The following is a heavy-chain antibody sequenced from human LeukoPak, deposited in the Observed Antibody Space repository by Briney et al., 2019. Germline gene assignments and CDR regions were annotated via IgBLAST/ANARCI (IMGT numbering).Heavy chain of an antibody. CDR3: ARLMVKRIDY. V-gene: IGHV3-30-3*01. D-gene: IGHD2-8*01. CDR1: GFTFSSYA. CDR2: ISYDGSNK. J-gene: IGHJ4*02. Sequence: AGGSLRLSCAASGFTFSSYAMHWVRQAPGKGLEWVAVISYDGSNKYYADSVKGRFTISRDNSKNTLYLQMNSLRAEDTAVYYCARLMVKRIDYWGQGTLVTVSS.